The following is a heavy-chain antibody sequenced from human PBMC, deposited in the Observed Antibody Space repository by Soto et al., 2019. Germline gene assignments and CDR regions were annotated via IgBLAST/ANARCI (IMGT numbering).Heavy chain of an antibody. V-gene: IGHV3-33*01. J-gene: IGHJ5*02. Sequence: QVQLVESGGGVVQPGRSLRLSCAASGFTFSSCGMHWVRQAPGKGLEWVAVIWYDGSNKYYADSVKGRFTISRDNFKNTLYLQMNSLRAEDTAVYYCARENHTWNWFDPWGQGTLVTVSS. CDR3: ARENHTWNWFDP. CDR2: IWYDGSNK. CDR1: GFTFSSCG. D-gene: IGHD2-2*02.